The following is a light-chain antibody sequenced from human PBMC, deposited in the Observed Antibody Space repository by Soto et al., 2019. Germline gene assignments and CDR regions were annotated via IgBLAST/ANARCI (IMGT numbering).Light chain of an antibody. J-gene: IGKJ2*01. CDR3: QQYSNSLYT. CDR1: QSISSSY. Sequence: EIVLTQSPGTLSLPPGERATLSCRASQSISSSYLAWYQQKPGQAHRLLIYGASSRATGIPDRFSGSGSGADFTLTISRLEPNDFAVYYCQQYSNSLYTFGQGTKLEI. CDR2: GAS. V-gene: IGKV3-20*01.